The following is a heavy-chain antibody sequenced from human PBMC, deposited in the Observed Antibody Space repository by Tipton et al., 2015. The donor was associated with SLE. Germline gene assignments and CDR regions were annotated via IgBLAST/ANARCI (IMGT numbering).Heavy chain of an antibody. J-gene: IGHJ6*02. CDR3: VRYMTKVTPYNYDGLDV. Sequence: LRLSCTVSGGSISTYYWSWIRQPPGKGLEWIGYVHNSGSSNYNPSLKSRVTFSVDTSKNQVSLKLTSVTAADTALYYCVRYMTKVTPYNYDGLDVWGQGTPVIVSS. CDR2: VHNSGSS. CDR1: GGSISTYY. D-gene: IGHD4-17*01. V-gene: IGHV4-59*08.